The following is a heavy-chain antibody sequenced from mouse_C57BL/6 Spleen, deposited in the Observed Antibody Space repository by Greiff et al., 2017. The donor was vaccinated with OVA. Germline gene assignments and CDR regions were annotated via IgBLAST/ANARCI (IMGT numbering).Heavy chain of an antibody. CDR2: ISSGSSTI. V-gene: IGHV5-17*01. CDR3: AREAERGRYYFDY. J-gene: IGHJ2*01. D-gene: IGHD3-2*02. Sequence: EVKLLESGGGLVKPGGSLKLSCAASGFTFSDYGMHWVRQAPEKGLEWVAYISSGSSTIYYADTVKGRFTISRDNAKNTLFLQMTSLRSEDTAMYYGAREAERGRYYFDYWGQGTTLTVSS. CDR1: GFTFSDYG.